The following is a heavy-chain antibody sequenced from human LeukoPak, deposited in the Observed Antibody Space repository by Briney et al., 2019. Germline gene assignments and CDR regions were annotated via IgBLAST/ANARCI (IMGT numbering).Heavy chain of an antibody. J-gene: IGHJ6*03. Sequence: PGGSLRLSCAASGFTFDDYAMSWVRQAPGKGLEWVSGINWNGGSTAYADSVKGRFTISRDNAKNSLYLQMNSLRAEDTALYHCARSSGVHYYYYMDVWGKGTMVTVSS. V-gene: IGHV3-20*01. CDR2: INWNGGST. CDR3: ARSSGVHYYYYMDV. D-gene: IGHD1-26*01. CDR1: GFTFDDYA.